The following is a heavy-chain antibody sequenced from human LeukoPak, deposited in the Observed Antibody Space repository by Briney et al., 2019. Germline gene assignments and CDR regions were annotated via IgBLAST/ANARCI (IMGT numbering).Heavy chain of an antibody. D-gene: IGHD5-24*01. CDR2: MSYDENTE. V-gene: IGHV3-33*05. CDR3: TRVGYIDEGIDY. Sequence: GGSLRLSCVASRFIFSVYGMHWVRQAPGKGLEWVAFMSYDENTEYYIDSVKGRFTISRDNSKNSLYLQMNSLRAEDTAIYYCTRVGYIDEGIDYWGQGTLVTVSS. CDR1: RFIFSVYG. J-gene: IGHJ4*02.